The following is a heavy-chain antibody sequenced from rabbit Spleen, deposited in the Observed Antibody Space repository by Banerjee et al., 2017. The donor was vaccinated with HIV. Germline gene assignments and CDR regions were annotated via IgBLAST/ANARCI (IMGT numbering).Heavy chain of an antibody. CDR2: INTYTVKS. Sequence: QSLEESGGGLVKPGGTLTLTCKASGIDFSSYYYMCWVRQAPGKGLEWIACINTYTVKSVYASWATGRFTFSRTSSTTVTLEMTSLTAADTATYFCARDHVSTAGYSLHLWGPGTLVTVS. J-gene: IGHJ4*01. CDR3: ARDHVSTAGYSLHL. V-gene: IGHV1S40*01. D-gene: IGHD7-1*01. CDR1: GIDFSSYYY.